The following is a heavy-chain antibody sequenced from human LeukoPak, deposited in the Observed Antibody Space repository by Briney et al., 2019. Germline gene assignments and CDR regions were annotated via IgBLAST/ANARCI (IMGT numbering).Heavy chain of an antibody. CDR2: ISSNGGGT. CDR3: VRGISGSPGIDY. J-gene: IGHJ4*02. Sequence: PGGSLRLSCAASGFTFSNYVMHWVRQAPGKGLEYVSAISSNGGGTYYVDSVKGRFTISRDNTKNTLYLQMGSLRAEDMAVYYCVRGISGSPGIDYWGQGTLVTVSS. V-gene: IGHV3-64*02. D-gene: IGHD6-19*01. CDR1: GFTFSNYV.